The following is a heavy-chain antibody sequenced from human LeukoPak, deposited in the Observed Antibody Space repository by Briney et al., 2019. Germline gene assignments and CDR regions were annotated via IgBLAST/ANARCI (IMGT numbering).Heavy chain of an antibody. Sequence: SGTLSLTCAVSGGSISSSNWWSWVRQPPGKGLEWIGSIYYSGSTYYNPSLKSRITISVDTSKNQFSLKLSSVTAADTAIYYCARHAKDYKVFDYWGQGTLVTVSS. D-gene: IGHD4-11*01. CDR1: GGSISSSNW. CDR3: ARHAKDYKVFDY. V-gene: IGHV4-4*02. J-gene: IGHJ4*02. CDR2: IYYSGST.